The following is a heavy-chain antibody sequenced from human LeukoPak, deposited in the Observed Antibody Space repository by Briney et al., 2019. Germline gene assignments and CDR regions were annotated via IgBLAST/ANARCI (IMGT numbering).Heavy chain of an antibody. J-gene: IGHJ5*02. Sequence: SETLSLTCTVSGGSISSGSYYWSWIRQPAGKGLEWIGRIYTSGSTNYNPSLKSRVTISVDTSKNQFSLKLSSVTAADTAVYYCASGYGSRFNWFDPWGQGTLVTVSS. CDR1: GGSISSGSYY. CDR3: ASGYGSRFNWFDP. CDR2: IYTSGST. V-gene: IGHV4-61*02. D-gene: IGHD2-2*03.